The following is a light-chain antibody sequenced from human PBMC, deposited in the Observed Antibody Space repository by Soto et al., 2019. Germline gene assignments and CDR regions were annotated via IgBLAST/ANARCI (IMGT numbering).Light chain of an antibody. CDR2: RNN. V-gene: IGLV1-47*01. Sequence: QSVLTQPPSASGTPGQRVTISCSGSSSNIGSNYVYWYQQLPGTAPKLLIYRNNQRPSGVPDRFSGSKSGTSASLAISGLRSEDAADYYCAASHDSLSATLYVFGTGPKVAV. J-gene: IGLJ1*01. CDR1: SSNIGSNY. CDR3: AASHDSLSATLYV.